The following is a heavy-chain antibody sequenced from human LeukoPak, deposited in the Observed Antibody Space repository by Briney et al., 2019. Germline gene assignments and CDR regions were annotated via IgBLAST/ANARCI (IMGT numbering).Heavy chain of an antibody. CDR3: VADGFQKEGNAFDI. V-gene: IGHV1-58*01. D-gene: IGHD1-1*01. CDR2: IVVGSGNI. Sequence: SVKVSCKASGFTFTSSSVQWVRQARGQRLKWIGWIVVGSGNINYAQKFQERVTITRDMSTSTAYMELSSLRSEDTAVYYCVADGFQKEGNAFDIWGQGTMVAVSP. J-gene: IGHJ3*02. CDR1: GFTFTSSS.